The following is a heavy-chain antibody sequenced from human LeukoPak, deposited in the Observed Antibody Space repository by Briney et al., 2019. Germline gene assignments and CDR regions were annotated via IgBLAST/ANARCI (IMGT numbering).Heavy chain of an antibody. CDR1: GGSIRPYY. V-gene: IGHV4-59*01. CDR3: ARDARYYDSSGYYAFDV. D-gene: IGHD3-22*01. J-gene: IGHJ3*01. CDR2: IYHTGST. Sequence: SETLSLTCTVSGGSIRPYYWSWIRQAPGKGLEWFGYIYHTGSTTYNPSLKSRVTISVDKSKNQFSLKLSSVTAADTAVYYCARDARYYDSSGYYAFDVWGQGTVVTVSS.